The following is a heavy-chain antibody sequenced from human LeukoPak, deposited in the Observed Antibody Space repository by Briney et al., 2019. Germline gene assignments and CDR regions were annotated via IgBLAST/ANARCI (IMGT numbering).Heavy chain of an antibody. Sequence: GASVKVSCTASGYTFTSYGISWVRQAPGQGLEWMGWISAYNGNTNYAKKLQGRVTMTTDTSTSTAYMELRSLRSDDTAVYYCARDLDMVGYCSGGSCYHHDYWGQGTLVTVSS. V-gene: IGHV1-18*01. D-gene: IGHD2-15*01. CDR3: ARDLDMVGYCSGGSCYHHDY. J-gene: IGHJ4*02. CDR2: ISAYNGNT. CDR1: GYTFTSYG.